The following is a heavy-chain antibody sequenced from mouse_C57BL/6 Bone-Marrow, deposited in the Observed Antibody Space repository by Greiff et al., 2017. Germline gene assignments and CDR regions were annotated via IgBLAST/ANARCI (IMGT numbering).Heavy chain of an antibody. V-gene: IGHV5-4*01. CDR2: ISDGGSYT. Sequence: EVQLQESGGGLVKPGGSLKLSCAASGFTFSSYAMSWVRQTPEKRLEWVATISDGGSYTYYPDNVKGRFTISRDNAKNNLYLQMSHLKSEDTAMYYCARHDYDGFAYWGQGTLVTVSA. D-gene: IGHD2-4*01. J-gene: IGHJ3*01. CDR3: ARHDYDGFAY. CDR1: GFTFSSYA.